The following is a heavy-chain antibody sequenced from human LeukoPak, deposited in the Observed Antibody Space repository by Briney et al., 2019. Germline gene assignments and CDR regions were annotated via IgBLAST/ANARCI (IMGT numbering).Heavy chain of an antibody. Sequence: GTSMRLSCVVSGISFNGYSMNWVRQAPGKGLAWVAVISHDGSNKYYADSVKGRFTVSRDNSENTLYLQMNSLRPEDTAIYYCARIGFGFSFGQGFDYWGQGTLVSVSS. D-gene: IGHD5-18*01. CDR2: ISHDGSNK. CDR1: GISFNGYS. V-gene: IGHV3-30*04. J-gene: IGHJ4*02. CDR3: ARIGFGFSFGQGFDY.